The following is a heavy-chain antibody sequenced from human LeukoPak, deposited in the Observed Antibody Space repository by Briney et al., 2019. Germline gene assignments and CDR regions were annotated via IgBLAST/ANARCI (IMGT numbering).Heavy chain of an antibody. CDR3: ARDLYDSGAYSSPIDY. CDR2: ISYDGSNK. CDR1: GFTFSSYG. V-gene: IGHV3-30*03. D-gene: IGHD3-22*01. Sequence: GGSLRLSCAASGFTFSSYGMHWVRQAPGKGLEWVALISYDGSNKYYADSVKGRFTISRDNSKDTLYLQMNSLRAEDTAVYYCARDLYDSGAYSSPIDYWGQGTLVTVSS. J-gene: IGHJ4*02.